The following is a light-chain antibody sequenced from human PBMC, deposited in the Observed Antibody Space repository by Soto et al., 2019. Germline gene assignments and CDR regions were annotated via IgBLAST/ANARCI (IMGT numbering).Light chain of an antibody. Sequence: EILLTQSPDTLSLSRGEIATLSCVASQGVSSSYLAWYQQKPGQAPRLLIYGASSRATGIPDRFSGSGSGTDFTLTISRLEPEDFAVYYCHQYGSSPRTFGQGTKVDIK. CDR2: GAS. CDR3: HQYGSSPRT. CDR1: QGVSSSY. J-gene: IGKJ1*01. V-gene: IGKV3-20*01.